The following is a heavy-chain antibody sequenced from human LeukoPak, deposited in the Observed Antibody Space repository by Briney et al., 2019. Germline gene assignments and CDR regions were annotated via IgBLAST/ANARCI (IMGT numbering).Heavy chain of an antibody. Sequence: GGSLRLSCAASGFTFSNYAMSWVRQAPGKGLEWVSGISGAGGSTYYADSVKGRFTISRDNAQNSMYLQMNSLRVEDTAVYYCTSWGDTTAEYFQRWGQGTLVTVSS. V-gene: IGHV3-23*01. D-gene: IGHD2-21*02. CDR3: TSWGDTTAEYFQR. CDR1: GFTFSNYA. J-gene: IGHJ1*01. CDR2: ISGAGGST.